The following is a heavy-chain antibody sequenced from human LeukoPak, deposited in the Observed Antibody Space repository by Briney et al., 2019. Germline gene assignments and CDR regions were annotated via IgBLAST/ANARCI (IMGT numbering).Heavy chain of an antibody. Sequence: SETLSLTCDVSGYSISSGYYWGWIRQPPGKGLEWIGSIYHSGSTYYNPSLKSRVTISVDTSKNQFSLKLSSVTAADTAVYYCARLDTAMVRCFDYWGQGTLVTVSS. CDR2: IYHSGST. D-gene: IGHD5-18*01. CDR3: ARLDTAMVRCFDY. CDR1: GYSISSGYY. V-gene: IGHV4-38-2*01. J-gene: IGHJ4*02.